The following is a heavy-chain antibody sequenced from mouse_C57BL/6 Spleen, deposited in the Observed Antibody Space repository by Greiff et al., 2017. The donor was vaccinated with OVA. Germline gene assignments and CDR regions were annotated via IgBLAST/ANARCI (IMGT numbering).Heavy chain of an antibody. Sequence: QVQLQQPGAELVKPGASVKMSCKASGYTFTSYWITWVKQRPGQGLEWIGDIYPGSGSTNYNEKFKSKATLTVDTSSSTAYMQLSSLTSEDSAVYYCARTAQAPDAMDYWGQGTAVTVAS. CDR2: IYPGSGST. J-gene: IGHJ4*01. D-gene: IGHD3-2*02. CDR3: ARTAQAPDAMDY. V-gene: IGHV1-55*01. CDR1: GYTFTSYW.